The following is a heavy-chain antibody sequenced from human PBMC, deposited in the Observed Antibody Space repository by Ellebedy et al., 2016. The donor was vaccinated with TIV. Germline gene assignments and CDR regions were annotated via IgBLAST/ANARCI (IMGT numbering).Heavy chain of an antibody. V-gene: IGHV1-24*01. D-gene: IGHD5-12*01. CDR2: FDAEDGEI. CDR3: ARDPNSPGDTGYGDY. CDR1: GYTLTELF. J-gene: IGHJ4*02. Sequence: AASVKVSCKISGYTLTELFLHWVRQAPGKGPEWVGGFDAEDGEIIYTQKLQGRVTMTEDTSTDTAYLELRSLRAEDTAVYYCARDPNSPGDTGYGDYWGQGVVVTVST.